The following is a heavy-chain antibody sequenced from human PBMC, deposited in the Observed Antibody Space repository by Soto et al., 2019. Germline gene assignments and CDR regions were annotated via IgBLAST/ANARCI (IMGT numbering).Heavy chain of an antibody. CDR3: ARVKVGDLFRFNWFFDL. J-gene: IGHJ2*01. CDR1: GGSISSGSFS. Sequence: PSETLSLTCTVSGGSISSGSFSWTWIRQPPGKGLEWIAYIFHTGSTFYNSSLKPRVSISVDRSKNQFSLKLKSVTETDTAVYYCARVKVGDLFRFNWFFDLWGRGTLVTVSS. V-gene: IGHV4-30-2*01. CDR2: IFHTGST. D-gene: IGHD3-3*01.